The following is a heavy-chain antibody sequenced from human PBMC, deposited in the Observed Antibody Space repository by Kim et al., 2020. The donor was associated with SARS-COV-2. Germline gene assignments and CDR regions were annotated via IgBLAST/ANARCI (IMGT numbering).Heavy chain of an antibody. CDR3: ARGGPYTGSSIEFDY. J-gene: IGHJ4*02. V-gene: IGHV3-30*04. D-gene: IGHD2-2*01. CDR1: GFTFSSYA. Sequence: GRSLRLSCAASGFTFSSYAMHWVRQTPGKGLEWVAVISYDGSNKYYADSVKGRFTISRDNSKNTLYLQMNSLRAEDTAVYYCARGGPYTGSSIEFDYWGQGTLVTVSS. CDR2: ISYDGSNK.